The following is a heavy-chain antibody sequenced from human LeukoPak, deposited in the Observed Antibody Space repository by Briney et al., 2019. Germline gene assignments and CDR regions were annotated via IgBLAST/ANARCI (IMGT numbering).Heavy chain of an antibody. CDR3: ARLGAMGSGDY. J-gene: IGHJ4*02. CDR1: GGSISSSSYY. V-gene: IGHV4-39*07. Sequence: PSETLSLTCTVSGGSISSSSYYWGWIRQPPGKGLEWIGSIYYSGSTNYNPSLKSRVTISVDTSKNQFSLKLSSVTAADTAVYYCARLGAMGSGDYWGQGTLVTVSS. CDR2: IYYSGST. D-gene: IGHD1-26*01.